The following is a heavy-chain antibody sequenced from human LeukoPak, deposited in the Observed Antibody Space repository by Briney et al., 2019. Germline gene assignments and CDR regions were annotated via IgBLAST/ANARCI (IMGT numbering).Heavy chain of an antibody. CDR3: ARVGAPQMNYYDSSGYWCYFDY. V-gene: IGHV4-39*01. Sequence: SETLSLTCAVYGGSFSGYYWGWIRQPPGKGLEWIGSIYYSGSTYYNPSLKSRVTISVDTSKNQFSLKLSSVTAADTAVYYCARVGAPQMNYYDSSGYWCYFDYWGQGTLVTVSS. J-gene: IGHJ4*02. CDR2: IYYSGST. CDR1: GGSFSGYY. D-gene: IGHD3-22*01.